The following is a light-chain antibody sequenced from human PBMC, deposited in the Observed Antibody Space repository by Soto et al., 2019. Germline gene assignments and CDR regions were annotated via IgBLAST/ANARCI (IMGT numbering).Light chain of an antibody. CDR3: QQYQNWPPIT. CDR2: VAS. CDR1: QSVSSN. Sequence: EIVMTQSPATLSVSPGERATLSCRASQSVSSNLAWYQQKPGQAPRLLIYVASTRATGIPARFSGSGSGTEFTLTISSLQSEDFAVYYCQQYQNWPPITFGQGTRLEIK. V-gene: IGKV3-15*01. J-gene: IGKJ5*01.